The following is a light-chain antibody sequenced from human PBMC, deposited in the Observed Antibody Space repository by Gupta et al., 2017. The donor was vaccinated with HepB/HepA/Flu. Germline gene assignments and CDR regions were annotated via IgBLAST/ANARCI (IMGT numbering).Light chain of an antibody. CDR1: QGISSY. CDR2: AAS. J-gene: IGKJ4*01. V-gene: IGKV1-8*01. CDR3: QQYYSYPLT. Sequence: GDRVTITCRASQGISSYLAWYQHKPGKAPKLLIYAASTLQSGVPSRFSGSGSGTDFTLTISCLQSEDFATYYCQQYYSYPLTFGGGTKVEIK.